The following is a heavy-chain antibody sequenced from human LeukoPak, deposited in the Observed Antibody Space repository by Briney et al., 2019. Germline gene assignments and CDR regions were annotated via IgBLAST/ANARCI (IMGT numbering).Heavy chain of an antibody. Sequence: GGSLRLSCAASGFTFSSYGMHWVRQAPGKGLEWVAVIWYDGINKYYADSVKGRFTISRDKAKNSLYVQMNSLRAEDTALYYCARYRGYSYGYFDYWGQGTLVTVSS. D-gene: IGHD5-18*01. CDR3: ARYRGYSYGYFDY. J-gene: IGHJ4*02. CDR1: GFTFSSYG. CDR2: IWYDGINK. V-gene: IGHV3-33*01.